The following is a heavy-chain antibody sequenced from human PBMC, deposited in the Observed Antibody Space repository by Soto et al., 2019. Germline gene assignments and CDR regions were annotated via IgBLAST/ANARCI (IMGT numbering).Heavy chain of an antibody. CDR2: IYHSGST. Sequence: QLQLQESGSGLVKPSQTLSLTCAVSGGSISSGGYSWSWLRQPPGKGLEWIGYIYHSGSTYYNPSLKGRVTVSVDRSTNQFSLKLSSVTAADMAVYYSVRVPGPWGQGTLVTVSS. CDR1: GGSISSGGYS. J-gene: IGHJ5*02. D-gene: IGHD3-10*01. V-gene: IGHV4-30-2*01. CDR3: VRVPGP.